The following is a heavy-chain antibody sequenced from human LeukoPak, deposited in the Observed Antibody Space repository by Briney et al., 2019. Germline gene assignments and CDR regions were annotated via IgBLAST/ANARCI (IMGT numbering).Heavy chain of an antibody. J-gene: IGHJ6*02. CDR2: ISDSGSTT. CDR1: GFSFSSYT. V-gene: IGHV3-23*01. Sequence: GGSLRLSCAASGFSFSSYTMNWVRQAPGKGLEWVAGISDSGSTTSYADSVKGRFTISRDNSKNTVELQMTGLRAEDAAIYFCAKDLNTITPYGVDVWGQGTTVTVSS. D-gene: IGHD1-14*01. CDR3: AKDLNTITPYGVDV.